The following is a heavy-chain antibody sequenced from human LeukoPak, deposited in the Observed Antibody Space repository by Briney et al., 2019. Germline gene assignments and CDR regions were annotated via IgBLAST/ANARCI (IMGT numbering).Heavy chain of an antibody. CDR3: ASGGITGTTWFDY. D-gene: IGHD1-7*01. V-gene: IGHV3-23*01. Sequence: GGSLRLSCAASGFTFSSYAMSWVRQAPGKGLEWVSAISGSGGSTYYADSVKGRFTISRDNAKNSLYLQMNSLRAEDTAVYYCASGGITGTTWFDYWGQGTLVTVSS. CDR1: GFTFSSYA. J-gene: IGHJ4*02. CDR2: ISGSGGST.